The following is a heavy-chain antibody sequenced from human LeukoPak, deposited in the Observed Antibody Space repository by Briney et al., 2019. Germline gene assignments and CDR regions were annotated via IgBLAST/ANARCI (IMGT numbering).Heavy chain of an antibody. Sequence: GGSLRLSCAASGFTFSSYAMHWVRQAPGKGLEWVAVISYDGSNKYYADSVKGRFTISRDNSKNTLYLQMNSLRAEDTAVYYCARDRILLWFGELRSVYFDYWGQGTLVTVSS. V-gene: IGHV3-30-3*01. CDR3: ARDRILLWFGELRSVYFDY. D-gene: IGHD3-10*01. J-gene: IGHJ4*02. CDR2: ISYDGSNK. CDR1: GFTFSSYA.